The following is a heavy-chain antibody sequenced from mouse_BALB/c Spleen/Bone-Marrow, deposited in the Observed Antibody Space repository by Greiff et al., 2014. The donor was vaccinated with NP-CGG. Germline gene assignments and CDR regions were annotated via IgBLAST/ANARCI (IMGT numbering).Heavy chain of an antibody. V-gene: IGHV14-3*02. J-gene: IGHJ3*01. D-gene: IGHD1-1*01. Sequence: VQLPQSGAELVKPGASVKLSCTASGFNIKDTYMHWVKQRPEQGLEGIGRIDPANGNIKYDPKFQGKATITADTSSNTAYLQLSSLTSEDTAVYYCAPYYYGRWFANWGQGTLVTVSA. CDR1: GFNIKDTY. CDR3: APYYYGRWFAN. CDR2: IDPANGNI.